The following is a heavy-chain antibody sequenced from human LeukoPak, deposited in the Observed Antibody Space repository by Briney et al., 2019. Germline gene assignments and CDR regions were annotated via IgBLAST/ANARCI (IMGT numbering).Heavy chain of an antibody. D-gene: IGHD1-26*01. CDR3: ARGVGATRVDWFDP. Sequence: ASETLSLTCTVSGCSISSYYWSWIRQPAGKGLEWIGRIYTSGSTNYNRSLKSRVTMSVDTSKNQFSLKVSSVTAADTAVYYCARGVGATRVDWFDPWGQGTLVTVSS. CDR1: GCSISSYY. J-gene: IGHJ5*02. CDR2: IYTSGST. V-gene: IGHV4-4*07.